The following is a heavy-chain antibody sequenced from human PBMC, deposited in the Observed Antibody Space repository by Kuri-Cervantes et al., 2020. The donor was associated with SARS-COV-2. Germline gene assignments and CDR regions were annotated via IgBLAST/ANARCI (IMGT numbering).Heavy chain of an antibody. CDR1: GYTLTELS. J-gene: IGHJ6*02. V-gene: IGHV1-24*01. D-gene: IGHD2-2*01. CDR2: FDPEDGET. Sequence: ASVKVSCKVSGYTLTELSMHWVRQAPGKGLEWMGGFDPEDGETIYAQKFQGRVTMTEDTSTDTAYMELSSLRSDDTAVYYCARDGDCSSTSCRRFFKVYYYYYGMDVWGQGTTVTVSS. CDR3: ARDGDCSSTSCRRFFKVYYYYYGMDV.